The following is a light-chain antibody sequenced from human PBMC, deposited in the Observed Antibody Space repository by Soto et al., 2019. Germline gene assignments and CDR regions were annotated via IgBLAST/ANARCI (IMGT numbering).Light chain of an antibody. V-gene: IGLV2-23*01. CDR2: EGT. CDR1: SSDVGSYNL. Sequence: QSALTQPASVSGSPGQSITISCTGTSSDVGSYNLVSWYQHHPGKAPKFLIYEGTKRPSGVSNRFSGSKSGNTASLTISGLQAEDEADYYCCSYAGSSTYVFGTGTKVTVL. CDR3: CSYAGSSTYV. J-gene: IGLJ1*01.